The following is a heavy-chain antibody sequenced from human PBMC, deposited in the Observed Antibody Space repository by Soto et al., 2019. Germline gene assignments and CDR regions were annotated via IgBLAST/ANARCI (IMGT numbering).Heavy chain of an antibody. Sequence: GGSLRLSCAASGFTFDDYGMSWVRQAPGKGLEWVSFISWNSGSIGYADSVKGRFTISRDNAKNSLYLQMNSLTAEHTALYYCAKGQQMVHGYFDYWGQGTLVTVSS. CDR3: AKGQQMVHGYFDY. CDR2: ISWNSGSI. CDR1: GFTFDDYG. J-gene: IGHJ4*02. V-gene: IGHV3-9*01. D-gene: IGHD6-13*01.